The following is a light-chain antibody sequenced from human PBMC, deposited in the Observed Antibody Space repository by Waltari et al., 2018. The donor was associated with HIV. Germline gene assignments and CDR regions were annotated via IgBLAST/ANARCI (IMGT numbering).Light chain of an antibody. CDR1: SPNLGNNF. CDR3: GTWDGSLNVWV. CDR2: DNT. J-gene: IGLJ3*02. Sequence: QSVLTQPPSVSAASGQKVTISCSGSSPNLGNNFVSWYQQLPGIAPKLLIYDNTKRPSGNPDRFSGSKSGTSATLAITGLQTGDEADYYCGTWDGSLNVWVFGGGTKVTV. V-gene: IGLV1-51*01.